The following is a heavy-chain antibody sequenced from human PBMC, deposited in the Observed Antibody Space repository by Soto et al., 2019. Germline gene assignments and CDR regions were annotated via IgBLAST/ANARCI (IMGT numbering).Heavy chain of an antibody. J-gene: IGHJ4*02. Sequence: EVQLVESGGGSVQPGGSLRLSCAASGFTFSSYWMHWVRQAPGKGLVWVSRINSDGSTTSYADSVKGRFTISRDNAKNTLYLQMNSLRAEDTAVYYGERVVVGAYHFDYWGQGTLVTVSS. V-gene: IGHV3-74*01. CDR2: INSDGSTT. CDR1: GFTFSSYW. D-gene: IGHD2-15*01. CDR3: ERVVVGAYHFDY.